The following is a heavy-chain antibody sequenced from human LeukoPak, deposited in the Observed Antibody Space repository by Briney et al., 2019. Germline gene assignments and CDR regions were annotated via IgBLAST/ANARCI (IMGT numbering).Heavy chain of an antibody. D-gene: IGHD3-22*01. Sequence: ASVTVSCKASGYTFTGYYIHWVRQAPGQGLEWMGRIYPNTGGTNYAQKFQGRVTMARNTSVSTAYMELSRLRSDDTAVYYCARSRAYYYDSSGYYWGQGTLVTVSS. CDR2: IYPNTGGT. CDR3: ARSRAYYYDSSGYY. CDR1: GYTFTGYY. J-gene: IGHJ4*02. V-gene: IGHV1-2*06.